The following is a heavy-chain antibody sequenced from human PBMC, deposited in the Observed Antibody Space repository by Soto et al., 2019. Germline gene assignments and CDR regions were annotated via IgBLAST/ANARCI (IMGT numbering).Heavy chain of an antibody. V-gene: IGHV3-66*01. J-gene: IGHJ5*02. Sequence: GSLRLSCAASGFTVSSNYMSWVRQAPGKGLEWVPVIYSGGSTYYADSVKGRFTISRDNSKNTLYLQMNSLRAEDTAVYYCARANFSNWNYDVYWFDPWGPGTLVTVSS. CDR1: GFTVSSNY. D-gene: IGHD1-7*01. CDR2: IYSGGST. CDR3: ARANFSNWNYDVYWFDP.